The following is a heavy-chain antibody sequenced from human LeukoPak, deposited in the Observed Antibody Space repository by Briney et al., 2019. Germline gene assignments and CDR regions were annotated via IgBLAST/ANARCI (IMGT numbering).Heavy chain of an antibody. J-gene: IGHJ4*02. CDR2: ISENGGST. V-gene: IGHV3-23*01. D-gene: IGHD2-15*01. Sequence: GGSLRLSCAASGFSFSNHAMSWVRQAPGKGLEWVSGISENGGSTPYADSVKGRFIISRDNSKNMVYLQMNNLRADDTAVYYCAKSVVVITFRFDDWGQGALVTVSS. CDR1: GFSFSNHA. CDR3: AKSVVVITFRFDD.